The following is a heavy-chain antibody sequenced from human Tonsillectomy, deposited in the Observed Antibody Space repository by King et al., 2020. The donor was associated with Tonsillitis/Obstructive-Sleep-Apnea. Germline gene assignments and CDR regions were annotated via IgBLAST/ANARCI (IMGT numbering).Heavy chain of an antibody. V-gene: IGHV3-33*06. CDR3: AKERTHEEATCLDY. J-gene: IGHJ4*02. CDR2: IWYDGSNK. CDR1: GFTFSSYS. D-gene: IGHD5-12*01. Sequence: QLVQSGGGVAQPGRSLRLSCATSGFTFSSYSMHWVRQAPGKGLEWVAVIWYDGSNKYYGDSVKGRFTISRDNSKNTLYLQMNSLRAEDTAVYYCAKERTHEEATCLDYWGQGTLVTVSS.